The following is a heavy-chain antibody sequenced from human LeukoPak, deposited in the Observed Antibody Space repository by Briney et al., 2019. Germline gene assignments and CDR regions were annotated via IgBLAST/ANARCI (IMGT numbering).Heavy chain of an antibody. Sequence: GGSLRLSCAASGFTVRSNYMSWVRQAPGKGLEWVSVIYSGGSTYYADSVKGRFTISRDNSKNTLYLQMNSLRAEDTAVYYCARDRAITMVRGVIRDYYGMDVWGQGTTVTVSS. CDR1: GFTVRSNY. J-gene: IGHJ6*02. CDR3: ARDRAITMVRGVIRDYYGMDV. CDR2: IYSGGST. V-gene: IGHV3-53*01. D-gene: IGHD3-10*01.